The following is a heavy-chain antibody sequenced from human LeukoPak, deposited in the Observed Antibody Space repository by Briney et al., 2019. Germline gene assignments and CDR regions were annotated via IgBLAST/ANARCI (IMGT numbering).Heavy chain of an antibody. V-gene: IGHV3-74*01. CDR1: GFTFSSYW. CDR3: ARAHCSSASCYEVLDAFDI. D-gene: IGHD2-2*01. Sequence: PGGSLRLSCAASGFTFSSYWMHWVRQAPGKGLVWVSRINSDGSSTNYADSVKGRFTISRDNAKNTLYLQMSSLRAEDTAVYYCARAHCSSASCYEVLDAFDIWGQGTMVTVSS. CDR2: INSDGSST. J-gene: IGHJ3*02.